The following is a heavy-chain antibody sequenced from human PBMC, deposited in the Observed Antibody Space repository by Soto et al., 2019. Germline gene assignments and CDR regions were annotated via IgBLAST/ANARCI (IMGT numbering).Heavy chain of an antibody. Sequence: QVQLQESGPGLVKPSQTLSLTCTDSGGSISSGGYYWSWIRQHPGKGLEWIGYIYYSGSTYYNPSLKSRVTISVDTSKNQFSLKLSSVTAADTAVYYCARFGYSYANNWFDPWGQGTLVTVSS. D-gene: IGHD5-18*01. CDR2: IYYSGST. J-gene: IGHJ5*02. V-gene: IGHV4-31*03. CDR1: GGSISSGGYY. CDR3: ARFGYSYANNWFDP.